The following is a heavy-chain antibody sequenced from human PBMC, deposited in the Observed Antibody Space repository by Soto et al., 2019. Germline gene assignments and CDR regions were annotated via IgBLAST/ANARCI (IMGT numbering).Heavy chain of an antibody. V-gene: IGHV1-3*01. D-gene: IGHD1-1*01. CDR1: GYIFTTYS. CDR2: INAGNGDT. CDR3: AREKHGTGDALDV. J-gene: IGHJ3*01. Sequence: ASVKVSCKASGYIFTTYSLHWVRQAPGQRLEWMGWINAGNGDTKYSQNFQGRVTFTRDTSASTVYMGLNSLTSEETAVYYCAREKHGTGDALDVWGQATMVTVSS.